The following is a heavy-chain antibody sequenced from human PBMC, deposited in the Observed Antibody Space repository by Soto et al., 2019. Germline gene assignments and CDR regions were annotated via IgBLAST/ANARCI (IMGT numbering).Heavy chain of an antibody. J-gene: IGHJ6*02. Sequence: AVKVSCKAXGGTFSSYTISLLRHPHGRGRECIGRIIPILGIANYAQKFQGRVTITADKSTSTAYMELSSLRSEDTAVYYCARGYCSSTSCSLPYYYYGMDVWGQGTTVTVSS. CDR3: ARGYCSSTSCSLPYYYYGMDV. D-gene: IGHD2-2*01. CDR2: IIPILGIA. CDR1: GGTFSSYT. V-gene: IGHV1-69*02.